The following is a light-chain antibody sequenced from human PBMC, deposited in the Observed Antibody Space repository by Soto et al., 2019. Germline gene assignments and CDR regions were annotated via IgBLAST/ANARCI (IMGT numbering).Light chain of an antibody. V-gene: IGLV1-44*01. CDR1: FSNVGINT. J-gene: IGLJ2*01. CDR2: SDN. Sequence: VLTQPPSASGTPGQRVTISCSGSFSNVGINTVNWYQQLPGTAPKLLIYSDNQRPSGVPDRFSGSKSGTSASLAISGLQSEDAADYYCASWDDSLNGVVFGGGTQLTVL. CDR3: ASWDDSLNGVV.